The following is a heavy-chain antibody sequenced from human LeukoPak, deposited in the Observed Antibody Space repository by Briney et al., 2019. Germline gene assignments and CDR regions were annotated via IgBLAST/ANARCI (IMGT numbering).Heavy chain of an antibody. V-gene: IGHV3-48*04. CDR1: AFSLSAYN. CDR3: AKGPIGWEPTWYFDL. Sequence: GGSLRLSCAASAFSLSAYNMNWVRQAPGKGLEWVSYINSRSSTIYYADSVKGRFTISRDNAKNSLYLQMNSLGPEDTAVYYCAKGPIGWEPTWYFDLWGRGTLVTVSS. D-gene: IGHD1-26*01. J-gene: IGHJ2*01. CDR2: INSRSSTI.